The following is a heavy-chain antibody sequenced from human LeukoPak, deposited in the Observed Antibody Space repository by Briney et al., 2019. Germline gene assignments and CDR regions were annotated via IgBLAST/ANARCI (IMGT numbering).Heavy chain of an antibody. D-gene: IGHD2-2*01. V-gene: IGHV3-30-3*02. Sequence: GGSLRLSCAASGFTFSSYAMHWVRQAPGKGLEWVAVISYDGSNKYYADSVKGRFTISRDNSKNTLYLQMNSLRAEDTAVYYCAKTRAVSGYCSSTSCYFSFDYWGQGTLVTVSS. CDR2: ISYDGSNK. J-gene: IGHJ4*02. CDR1: GFTFSSYA. CDR3: AKTRAVSGYCSSTSCYFSFDY.